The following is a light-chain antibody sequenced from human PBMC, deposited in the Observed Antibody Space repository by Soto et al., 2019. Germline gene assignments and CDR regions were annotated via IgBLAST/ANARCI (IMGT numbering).Light chain of an antibody. V-gene: IGKV1-27*01. CDR3: QKYNSAPWT. J-gene: IGKJ1*01. CDR1: QGISNY. Sequence: DIQMTQSPSSLSASVGERVTITCRASQGISNYLAWYQQKPGKVPKLLIYAASTLQSGVPSRFSGSGSGTDFTLTISRLQPEDVATYYYQKYNSAPWTFGQGTKVEIK. CDR2: AAS.